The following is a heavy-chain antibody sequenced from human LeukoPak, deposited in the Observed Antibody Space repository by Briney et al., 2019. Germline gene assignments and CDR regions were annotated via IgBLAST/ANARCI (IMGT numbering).Heavy chain of an antibody. Sequence: PGRSLRLSCAASGFTFGDYAMHWVRQAPGKGLEWVSGINWKSNNIGYADSVEGRFTISRDNAKNSLYLQMNSLRTEDTALYYCARDRAGYFYAMDVWGQGTSVTVSS. J-gene: IGHJ6*02. CDR3: ARDRAGYFYAMDV. CDR1: GFTFGDYA. CDR2: INWKSNNI. D-gene: IGHD6-13*01. V-gene: IGHV3-9*01.